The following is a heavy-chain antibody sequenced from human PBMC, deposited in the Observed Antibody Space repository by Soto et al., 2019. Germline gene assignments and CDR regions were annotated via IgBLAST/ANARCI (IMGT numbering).Heavy chain of an antibody. V-gene: IGHV4-39*01. J-gene: IGHJ4*02. Sequence: QLQLQASGPGLVKPSETLSLTCTVSGGSISSSSYYWGWIRQPPGKGLEWIGSIYYSGSTYYNPALKRRESMSLDSSKNQSSPELRFATGAEAAGYYCAGGGGDPNPYDYCCQGTLVAVSS. CDR2: IYYSGST. CDR1: GGSISSSSYY. CDR3: AGGGGDPNPYDY. D-gene: IGHD3-16*01.